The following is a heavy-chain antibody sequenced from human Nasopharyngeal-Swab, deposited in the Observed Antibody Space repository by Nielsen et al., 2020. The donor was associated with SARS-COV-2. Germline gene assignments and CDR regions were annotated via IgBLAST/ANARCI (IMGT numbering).Heavy chain of an antibody. CDR3: AREDRSWIQLWAPTHFDY. D-gene: IGHD5-18*01. J-gene: IGHJ4*02. CDR2: INPSGGST. Sequence: ASVKVSCKASGYTFTSYYMHWVRQAPGQGLEWMGIINPSGGSTSYAQKFQGRVTMTRDTSTSTVYMELSSLRSEDTAVYYCAREDRSWIQLWAPTHFDYWGQGTLVTVSS. V-gene: IGHV1-46*01. CDR1: GYTFTSYY.